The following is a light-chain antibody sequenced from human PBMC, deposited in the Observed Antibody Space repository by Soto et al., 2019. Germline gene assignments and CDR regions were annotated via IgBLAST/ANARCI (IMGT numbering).Light chain of an antibody. CDR3: QQRSVWPWT. V-gene: IGKV3-11*01. J-gene: IGKJ1*01. CDR1: QSVNNY. Sequence: EIVLTQSPATLSLSPGERATLSCRASQSVNNYLAWYQQKPGQAPRLLIYDTSDRASVIPARFSGSGSGTDFTLTISSLEPEDFAVFYCQQRSVWPWTFGQGTKVEIK. CDR2: DTS.